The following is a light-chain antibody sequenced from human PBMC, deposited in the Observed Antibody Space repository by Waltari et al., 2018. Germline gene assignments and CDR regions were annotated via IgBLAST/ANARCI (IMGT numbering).Light chain of an antibody. V-gene: IGKV1-39*01. CDR2: AAS. Sequence: DIQMTQSPSPLSASVGDRVTITCRASQSISNYLNWYQQKPGKAPKLLIYAASSLQSGVPSRFSGSGSGTDFTLTISSLQPEDFATYYCQQNYSTPWTFGQGTKVEIK. CDR1: QSISNY. J-gene: IGKJ1*01. CDR3: QQNYSTPWT.